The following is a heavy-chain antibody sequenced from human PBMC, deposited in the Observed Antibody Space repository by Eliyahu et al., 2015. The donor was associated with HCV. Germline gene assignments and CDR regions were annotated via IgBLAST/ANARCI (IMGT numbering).Heavy chain of an antibody. CDR1: GGSISSYY. V-gene: IGHV4-59*08. D-gene: IGHD3-3*01. CDR3: ARNGGEGYDFWSGYSTFYYYYGMDV. CDR2: IYYSGST. J-gene: IGHJ6*02. Sequence: QVQLQESGPGLVKPSETLSLTCTVSGGSISSYYWXWIRQPPGKGLEWIGYIYYSGSTNYNPSLKSRVTISVDTSKNQFSLKLSSVTAADTAVYYCARNGGEGYDFWSGYSTFYYYYGMDVWGQGTTVTVSS.